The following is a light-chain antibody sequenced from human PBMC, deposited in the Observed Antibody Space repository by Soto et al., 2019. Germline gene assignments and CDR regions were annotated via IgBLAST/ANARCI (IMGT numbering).Light chain of an antibody. Sequence: QSALTQPPSASGSPGQSVTISCTGTSSDVGGYNYVSWYQQHPGKAPKLMIYDVIKRSSGVPDRFSGSKSGNTASLTVSGLQAEDEADYYCSSYAGSNFYVFGTGTKLTVL. J-gene: IGLJ1*01. CDR3: SSYAGSNFYV. CDR1: SSDVGGYNY. V-gene: IGLV2-8*01. CDR2: DVI.